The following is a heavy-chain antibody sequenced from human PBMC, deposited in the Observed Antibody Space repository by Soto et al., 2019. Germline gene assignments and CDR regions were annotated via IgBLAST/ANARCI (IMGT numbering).Heavy chain of an antibody. J-gene: IGHJ6*02. D-gene: IGHD2-2*01. CDR2: IIPIFGTA. CDR1: GYTFTSYG. V-gene: IGHV1-69*13. Sequence: ASVKVSCKASGYTFTSYGISWVRQAPGQGLESMGGIIPIFGTANYAQKFQGRVTITADESTSTAYMELSSLRSEDTAVYYCARDSPSIWCSSTSCQRRGPRPYYGMDVWGQGTTVTVSS. CDR3: ARDSPSIWCSSTSCQRRGPRPYYGMDV.